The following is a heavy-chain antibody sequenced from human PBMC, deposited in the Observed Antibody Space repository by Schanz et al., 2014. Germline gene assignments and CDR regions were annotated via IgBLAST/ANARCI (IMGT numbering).Heavy chain of an antibody. D-gene: IGHD1-1*01. Sequence: QVQLQESGPGLMRPSETLSLTCTVAGASTRGYYWTWIRRTPQHGLQWIGYVYYSGSTSYNPSLGGGVSIYLDTPKIQFFRSLLPGPAGDPGFYSGARDRGTGERSLDHWGQEIQVTVSS. CDR3: ARDRGTGERSLDH. V-gene: IGHV4-59*01. CDR1: GASTRGYY. CDR2: VYYSGST. J-gene: IGHJ4*02.